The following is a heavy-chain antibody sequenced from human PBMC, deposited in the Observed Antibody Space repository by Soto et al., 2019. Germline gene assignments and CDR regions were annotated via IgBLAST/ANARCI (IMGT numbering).Heavy chain of an antibody. CDR1: GGSISIYY. V-gene: IGHV4-59*12. CDR3: ARDWGITPGDAFDI. D-gene: IGHD3-10*01. Sequence: SETLSLTCTVSGGSISIYYWSWIRQPPGKGLEWIGYIYYSGSTYYNPSLKSRVTISVDTSKNQFSLKLGSVTAADTAVYYCARDWGITPGDAFDIWGQGTMVTVSS. CDR2: IYYSGST. J-gene: IGHJ3*02.